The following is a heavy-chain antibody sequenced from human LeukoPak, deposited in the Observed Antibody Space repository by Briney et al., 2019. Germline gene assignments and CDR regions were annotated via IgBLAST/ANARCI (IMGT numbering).Heavy chain of an antibody. J-gene: IGHJ4*02. D-gene: IGHD3-16*01. Sequence: ASVKVSCKASGYTFTSYGISWVRQAPGQGLEWMGWINPNSGGTNYAQKFQGRVTMTRDTSISTAYMELSRLRSDDTAVYYCARVATLYGDFDYWGQGTLVTVSS. V-gene: IGHV1-2*02. CDR3: ARVATLYGDFDY. CDR2: INPNSGGT. CDR1: GYTFTSYG.